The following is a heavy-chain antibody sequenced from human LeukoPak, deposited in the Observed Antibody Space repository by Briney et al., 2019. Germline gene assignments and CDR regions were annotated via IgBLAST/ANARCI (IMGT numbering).Heavy chain of an antibody. CDR2: IYTSGST. CDR1: GGSISSYY. J-gene: IGHJ4*02. Sequence: PSETLSLTCTVSGGSISSYYWSWIRQPAGKGLEWIGRIYTSGSTNYNPSLKSRVTMSVDTSKNQFSLKLSSVTAADTAVYYCARDRSDGGGYYGSGSYPAFDYWGQGTLVTVSS. D-gene: IGHD3-10*01. CDR3: ARDRSDGGGYYGSGSYPAFDY. V-gene: IGHV4-4*07.